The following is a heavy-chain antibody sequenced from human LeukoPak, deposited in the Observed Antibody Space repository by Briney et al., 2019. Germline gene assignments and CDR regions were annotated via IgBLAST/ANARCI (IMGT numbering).Heavy chain of an antibody. CDR2: INHSGNT. Sequence: PSETLSLTCAVSGGSFSGYYWSWLRQPPGKGLEWVGEINHSGNTNYNPSLKSRVTISVDTSKNPFSLPLSSLTAADTAVYYCARGGGYNWFDPWGQGTLLTVSS. CDR1: GGSFSGYY. CDR3: ARGGGYNWFDP. J-gene: IGHJ5*02. D-gene: IGHD3-10*01. V-gene: IGHV4-34*01.